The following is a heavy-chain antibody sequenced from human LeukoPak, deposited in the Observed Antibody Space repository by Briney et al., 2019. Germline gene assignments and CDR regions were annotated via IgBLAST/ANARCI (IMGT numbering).Heavy chain of an antibody. CDR1: GFTFSSYA. Sequence: PGGSLRLSCAASGFTFSSYAMSWVRQAPGKGLEWVSAISGSGGSTYYADSVKGRFTISRDNSKNTLYLQMNSLRAEDTAVYYCAKDPFRGFFGVVIMDYWGQGTLVTVSS. D-gene: IGHD3-3*01. CDR3: AKDPFRGFFGVVIMDY. CDR2: ISGSGGST. V-gene: IGHV3-23*01. J-gene: IGHJ4*02.